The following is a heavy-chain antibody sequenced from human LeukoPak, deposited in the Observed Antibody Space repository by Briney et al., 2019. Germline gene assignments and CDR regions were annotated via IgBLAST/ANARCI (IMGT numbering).Heavy chain of an antibody. CDR3: ARRSSSGYYPPDY. Sequence: PSETLSLTCSVSGYSISSGYYWGWTRQPPGKGLEWIGSIYHSGSTYYNPSLKSRVTISVDTSKNQFSLKLSSVTAADTAVYYCARRSSSGYYPPDYWGQGTLVTVSS. CDR2: IYHSGST. V-gene: IGHV4-38-2*01. J-gene: IGHJ4*02. CDR1: GYSISSGYY. D-gene: IGHD3-22*01.